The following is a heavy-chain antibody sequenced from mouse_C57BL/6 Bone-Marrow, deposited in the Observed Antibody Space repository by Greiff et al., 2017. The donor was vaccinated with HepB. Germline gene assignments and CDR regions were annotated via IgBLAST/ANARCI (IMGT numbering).Heavy chain of an antibody. CDR3: ARQVLPYFDY. CDR1: GFTFSSYG. Sequence: EVKLMESGGDLVKPRGSLKLSCAASGFTFSSYGMSWVRQTPDKRLEWVATISSGGSYTYYPDSVKGRFTISRDNAKNTLYLQMSSLKSEDTAMYYCARQVLPYFDYWGQGTTLTVSS. J-gene: IGHJ2*01. D-gene: IGHD1-1*01. CDR2: ISSGGSYT. V-gene: IGHV5-6*01.